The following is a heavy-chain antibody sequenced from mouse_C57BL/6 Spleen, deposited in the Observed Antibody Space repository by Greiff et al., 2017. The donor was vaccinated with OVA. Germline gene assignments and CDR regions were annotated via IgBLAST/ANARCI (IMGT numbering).Heavy chain of an antibody. CDR1: GYTFTSYW. CDR2: IDPSASYT. CDR3: ARRLAGRFDY. J-gene: IGHJ2*01. Sequence: QVQLQQPGAELVKPGASVKLSCKASGYTFTSYWMQWVKQRPGQGLEWIGEIDPSASYTNYNQKFKGKATLTVDTSSSTAYMQLSSLTSEDSAVYYCARRLAGRFDYWGQGTTLTVSS. D-gene: IGHD3-2*02. V-gene: IGHV1-50*01.